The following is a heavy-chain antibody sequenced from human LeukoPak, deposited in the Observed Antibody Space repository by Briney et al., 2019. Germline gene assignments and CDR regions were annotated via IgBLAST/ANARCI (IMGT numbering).Heavy chain of an antibody. Sequence: PGGSLRLSCAASEFTFSSYGMHWVRQAPGKGLEGVAVISYDGSNKYYADSVEGRFTISRDNSKNTLYLQMNSLRAEDTAVYYCARGRFSGYVNSYYGMDVWGRGTTVTVSS. CDR1: EFTFSSYG. CDR3: ARGRFSGYVNSYYGMDV. J-gene: IGHJ6*02. V-gene: IGHV3-30*03. D-gene: IGHD5-12*01. CDR2: ISYDGSNK.